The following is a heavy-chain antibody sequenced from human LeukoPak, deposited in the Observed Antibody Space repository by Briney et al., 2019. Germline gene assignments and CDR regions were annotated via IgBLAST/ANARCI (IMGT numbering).Heavy chain of an antibody. J-gene: IGHJ3*02. V-gene: IGHV3-30*18. Sequence: GGSLRLSCAASGFTFSSYGMHWVRQAPGKGLEWVAVISYDGSNKYYADSVKGRFTISRDNSKNTLYLQMNSLRAEDTAVYYCAKGTMVRGVITTEETPGDAFDIWGQGTMVTVSS. CDR1: GFTFSSYG. CDR3: AKGTMVRGVITTEETPGDAFDI. CDR2: ISYDGSNK. D-gene: IGHD3-10*01.